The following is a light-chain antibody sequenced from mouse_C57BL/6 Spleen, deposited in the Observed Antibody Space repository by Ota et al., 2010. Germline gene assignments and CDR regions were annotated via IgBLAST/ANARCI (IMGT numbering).Light chain of an antibody. CDR3: QNDHSYPFT. CDR2: GHP. V-gene: IGKV8-28*01. J-gene: IGKJ4*01. CDR1: XVLLNKWKVKEL. Sequence: SLXSLEXVXTRRRXTIELQVQSXVLLNKWKVKELLPAAEPGQPPKLVDTTGHPLGKSGVPDRFTGSGSGTDFTLTISSVQAEDLAVYYCQNDHSYPFTFGSGTKLEIK.